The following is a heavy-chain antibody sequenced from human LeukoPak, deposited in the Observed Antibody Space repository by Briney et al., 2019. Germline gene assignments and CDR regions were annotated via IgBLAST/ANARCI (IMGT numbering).Heavy chain of an antibody. CDR2: INHSGST. D-gene: IGHD6-6*01. V-gene: IGHV4-34*01. J-gene: IGHJ4*02. CDR1: GGSFSGYY. CDR3: ARAGSSSSPRGDY. Sequence: PSETLSLTCAVYGGSFSGYYWSWIRQPPGKGLEWTGEINHSGSTNYNPSLKSRVTISVDTSKNQFSLKLSSVTAADTAVYYCARAGSSSSPRGDYWGQGTLVTVSS.